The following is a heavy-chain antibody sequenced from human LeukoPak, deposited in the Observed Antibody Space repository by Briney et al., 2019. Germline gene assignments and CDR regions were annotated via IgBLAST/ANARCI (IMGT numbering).Heavy chain of an antibody. D-gene: IGHD5-18*01. V-gene: IGHV3-30-3*01. CDR3: ARDRTAMVTFPDY. CDR2: ISFDGSNK. CDR1: GFTFSSYA. J-gene: IGHJ4*02. Sequence: PGGSLRLSCAASGFTFSSYAMHWVRQAPGRGLEWVAVISFDGSNKYYADSVKGRFTISRDNSKNTLYLQMNSLRAEDTAVYYCARDRTAMVTFPDYWGQGTLVTVSS.